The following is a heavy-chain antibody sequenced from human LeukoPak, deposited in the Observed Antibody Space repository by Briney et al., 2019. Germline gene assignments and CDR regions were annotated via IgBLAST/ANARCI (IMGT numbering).Heavy chain of an antibody. CDR1: GFTFSDYG. D-gene: IGHD1-26*01. CDR2: ISYNGNDK. CDR3: AKDSGGGNYIADKDY. J-gene: IGHJ4*02. Sequence: GRSLRLSCAASGFTFSDYGVHWVRQAPGKGLEWVAVISYNGNDKYYGDSVKGRFTISRDNSKNTMYLQMNSLRVEDTAVYYCAKDSGGGNYIADKDYWGQGTLVTVSS. V-gene: IGHV3-30*18.